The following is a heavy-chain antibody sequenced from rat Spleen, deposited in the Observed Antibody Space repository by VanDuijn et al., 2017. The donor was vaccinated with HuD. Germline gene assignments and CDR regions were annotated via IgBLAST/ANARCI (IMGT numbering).Heavy chain of an antibody. V-gene: IGHV2-1*01. CDR2: IWGDGTT. D-gene: IGHD1-4*01. Sequence: QVQLKESGPGLVQPSQTLSLTCTVSGFSLTSNSVHWLRQPPGRGLEWMGGIWGDGTTSYNSALKSRLSISRDTSKSQVFLNVNSLQTEDTATYFCIRESLPGYNSHWFVYWGQGTLVTVSS. J-gene: IGHJ3*01. CDR1: GFSLTSNS. CDR3: IRESLPGYNSHWFVY.